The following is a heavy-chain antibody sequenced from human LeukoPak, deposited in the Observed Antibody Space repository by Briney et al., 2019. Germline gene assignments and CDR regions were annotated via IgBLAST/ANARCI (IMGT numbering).Heavy chain of an antibody. D-gene: IGHD5-18*01. CDR2: ISWDGGST. CDR1: GFTFDDYT. J-gene: IGHJ5*02. V-gene: IGHV3-43*01. CDR3: ATGYSYGTTT. Sequence: GGSLRLSCAASGFTFDDYTMHWVRQAPGKGLEWVSLISWDGGSTYYADSVKGRFTISRDNSKNSLYLKMNSLRTEDTALYYCATGYSYGTTTWGQGTLVTVSS.